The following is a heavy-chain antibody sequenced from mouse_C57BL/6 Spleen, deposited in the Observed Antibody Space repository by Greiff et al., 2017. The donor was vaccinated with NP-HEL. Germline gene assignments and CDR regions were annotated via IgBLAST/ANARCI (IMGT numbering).Heavy chain of an antibody. V-gene: IGHV1-69*01. J-gene: IGHJ4*01. CDR2: IDPSDSYT. CDR3: ARGGTTVVATGKYYAMDY. Sequence: QVQLQQPGAELVMPGASVKLSCKASGYTFTSYWMHRVKQRPGQGLEWIGEIDPSDSYTNYNQKFKGKSTLTVDKSSSTAYMQLSSLTSEDSAVYYCARGGTTVVATGKYYAMDYWGQGTSVTVSS. CDR1: GYTFTSYW. D-gene: IGHD1-1*01.